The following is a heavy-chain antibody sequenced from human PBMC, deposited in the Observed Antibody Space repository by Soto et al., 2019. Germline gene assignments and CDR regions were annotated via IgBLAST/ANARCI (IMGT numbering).Heavy chain of an antibody. CDR1: GFTFSSYA. CDR2: ISGSGGST. D-gene: IGHD2-15*01. V-gene: IGHV3-23*01. Sequence: GGSLRLSCAASGFTFSSYAMSWVRQAPGKGLEWVSAISGSGGSTYYADSVKGRFTISRDNSKNTLYLQMNSLRAEDTAVYYCAKSYCSGGSCYLPGAFDIWGQGTMVTVSS. CDR3: AKSYCSGGSCYLPGAFDI. J-gene: IGHJ3*02.